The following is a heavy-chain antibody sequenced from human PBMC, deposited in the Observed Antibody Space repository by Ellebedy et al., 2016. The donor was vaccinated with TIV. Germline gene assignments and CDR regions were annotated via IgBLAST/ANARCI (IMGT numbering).Heavy chain of an antibody. CDR3: ARDRGGGYGYIDY. Sequence: MPSETLSLTCDVSGGSISSYNWWSWVRQPPGKGLEWIGEIYPGGSTTNYNLSLKSRVIISLDKSKNQFSLKLSSVTAADTAVYYCARDRGGGYGYIDYWGQGSLVIVSS. J-gene: IGHJ4*02. CDR2: IYPGGST. CDR1: GGSISSYNW. V-gene: IGHV4-4*02. D-gene: IGHD5-12*01.